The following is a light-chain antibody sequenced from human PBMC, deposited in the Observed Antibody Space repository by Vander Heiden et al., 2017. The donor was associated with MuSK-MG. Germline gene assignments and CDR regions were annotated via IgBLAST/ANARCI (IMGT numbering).Light chain of an antibody. Sequence: SYELTQPPSVSVSPGQTASITCSGDTLGDKYACWYQQKPGQSPVLVIYQDSKRPAGIPEGFAGSNAGNTATMTSSGKQVKDEDDYYWQEGGSSTVVFGGGTKLTVL. CDR2: QDS. V-gene: IGLV3-1*01. CDR3: QEGGSSTVV. J-gene: IGLJ2*01. CDR1: TLGDKY.